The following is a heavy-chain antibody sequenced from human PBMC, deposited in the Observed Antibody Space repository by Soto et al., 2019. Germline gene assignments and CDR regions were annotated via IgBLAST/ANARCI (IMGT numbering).Heavy chain of an antibody. CDR1: GFTFSSYW. D-gene: IGHD6-13*01. CDR3: ARIASAGRGWDV. Sequence: EVQLVESGGGLVQPGGSLRLSCAASGFTFSSYWMSWVRQAPVKGLECVGNIKQDGSEKNYVDFMEGRFTISRDNAENSLYLQMNSLRAEDTAVYYCARIASAGRGWDVWGQGTTVVVSS. CDR2: IKQDGSEK. J-gene: IGHJ6*02. V-gene: IGHV3-7*01.